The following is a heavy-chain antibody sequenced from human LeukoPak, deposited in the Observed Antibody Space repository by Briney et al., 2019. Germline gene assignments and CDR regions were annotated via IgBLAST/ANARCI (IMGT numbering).Heavy chain of an antibody. Sequence: SETLSLTCSVSGYSISSNYYWVWIRQPPEKGLEWVGSIYHSGSTYYNPSLKSRVTISVDTSKNQFSLKLRSVTAADTAVYYCARDSSSYLYFDYWGQGTLVTVSS. CDR1: GYSISSNYY. CDR3: ARDSSSYLYFDY. D-gene: IGHD3-22*01. CDR2: IYHSGST. J-gene: IGHJ4*02. V-gene: IGHV4-38-2*02.